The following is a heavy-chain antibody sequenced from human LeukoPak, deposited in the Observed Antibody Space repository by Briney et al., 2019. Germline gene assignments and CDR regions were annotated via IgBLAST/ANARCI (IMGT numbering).Heavy chain of an antibody. J-gene: IGHJ6*03. CDR2: ISSSGGST. V-gene: IGHV3-23*01. Sequence: PGGSLRLSCAASAFTFSNYAMTWVRQAPGKGLEWVSAISSSGGSTYYADSVKGRFTISRDNSKNTLCLQMNSLRAEDTAVYYCAKDLGVIVRGANYYMDVWGKGTTVTVSS. CDR3: AKDLGVIVRGANYYMDV. CDR1: AFTFSNYA. D-gene: IGHD3-10*01.